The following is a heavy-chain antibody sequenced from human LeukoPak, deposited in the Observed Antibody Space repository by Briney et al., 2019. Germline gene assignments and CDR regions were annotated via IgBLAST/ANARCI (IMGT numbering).Heavy chain of an antibody. Sequence: ASAKVSCKASGYTFTGYYTHWVRQAPGQGLEWMGWINPNNGDTKYAQKFQGRVTMTSDTSISTANMELSRLRSDDTAVYYCARAPGGWNYHLDYWGQGTLVTVSS. CDR1: GYTFTGYY. D-gene: IGHD1-7*01. V-gene: IGHV1-2*02. CDR3: ARAPGGWNYHLDY. CDR2: INPNNGDT. J-gene: IGHJ4*02.